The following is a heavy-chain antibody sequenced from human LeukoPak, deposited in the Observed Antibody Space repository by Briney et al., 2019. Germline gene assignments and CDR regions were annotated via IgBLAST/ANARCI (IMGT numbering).Heavy chain of an antibody. V-gene: IGHV4-59*01. CDR2: IYYSGST. D-gene: IGHD3-10*01. Sequence: PSETLSLTCTVSGGSISSYYWSWIRQPPGEGLEWIGYIYYSGSTNYNPSLKSRVTISVDTSKNQFSLKLSSVTAADTAVYYCARVSFYYGSGSYYSSFDPWGQGTLVTVSS. CDR1: GGSISSYY. CDR3: ARVSFYYGSGSYYSSFDP. J-gene: IGHJ5*02.